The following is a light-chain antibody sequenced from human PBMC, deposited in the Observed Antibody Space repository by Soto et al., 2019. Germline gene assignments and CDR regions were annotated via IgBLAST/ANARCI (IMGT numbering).Light chain of an antibody. CDR2: DAS. CDR1: QGVSSY. Sequence: EIVFTPSPAPLSFAPGGRATPSCRASQGVSSYLAWYQQKPGQAPRLLIYDASNRATGIPARFSGSGPGTEFTLTISSLQPDDSATYYCQQYNSYSPTFGQGTKVDIK. V-gene: IGKV3D-11*01. J-gene: IGKJ1*01. CDR3: QQYNSYSPT.